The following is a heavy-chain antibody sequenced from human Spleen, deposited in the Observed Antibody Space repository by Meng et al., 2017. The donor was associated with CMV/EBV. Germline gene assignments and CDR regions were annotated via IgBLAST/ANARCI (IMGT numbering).Heavy chain of an antibody. CDR3: ARLLIVGAMVFDN. Sequence: SETLSLTCAVSGGSICSSNYYWGWVRQPPGKGLEWIASIYSSGSTYHNPSLRSRVILSVDMSKNQFSLKLSSVTAADTAVYYCARLLIVGAMVFDNWGQGTLVTVSS. J-gene: IGHJ4*02. CDR1: GGSICSSNYY. V-gene: IGHV4-39*01. D-gene: IGHD1-26*01. CDR2: IYSSGST.